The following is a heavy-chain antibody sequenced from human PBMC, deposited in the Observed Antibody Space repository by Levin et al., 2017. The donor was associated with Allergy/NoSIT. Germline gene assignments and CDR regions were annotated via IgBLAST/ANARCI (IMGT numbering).Heavy chain of an antibody. J-gene: IGHJ3*02. CDR2: INSDGSST. CDR1: GFTFSSYW. Sequence: QAGGSLRLSCAASGFTFSSYWMHWVRQAPGKGLVWVSRINSDGSSTSYADSVKGRFTISRDNAKNTLYLQMNSLRAEDTAVYYCARDLGSGWLNDAFDIWGQGTMVTVSS. V-gene: IGHV3-74*01. CDR3: ARDLGSGWLNDAFDI. D-gene: IGHD6-19*01.